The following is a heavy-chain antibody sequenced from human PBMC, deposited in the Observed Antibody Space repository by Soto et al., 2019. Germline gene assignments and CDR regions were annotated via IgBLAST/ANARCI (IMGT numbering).Heavy chain of an antibody. J-gene: IGHJ6*02. CDR1: GGTFSSYA. CDR3: ARQSEGTGNAFYYGMDV. V-gene: IGHV1-69*13. CDR2: IIPIFGTA. Sequence: ASVKVSCKASGGTFSSYAISWVRQAPGQGLEWMGGIIPIFGTANYAQKFQGRVTITADESTSTAYMELSSLRSEDTAVYYCARQSEGTGNAFYYGMDVWGQGTTVTVSS. D-gene: IGHD1-1*01.